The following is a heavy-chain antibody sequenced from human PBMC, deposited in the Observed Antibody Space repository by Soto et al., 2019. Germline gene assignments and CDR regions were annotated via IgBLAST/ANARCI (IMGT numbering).Heavy chain of an antibody. CDR1: GDSISSYY. CDR3: ATQEVGGSYVYTFDP. J-gene: IGHJ5*02. Sequence: SETLSLTCTVSGDSISSYYWTWIRQPPGKGLEWIAFIYYGGSINYNPSLKSRVAISVDTSKNQFSLNLNSVTAADTAVYYCATQEVGGSYVYTFDPWGQGTLVTVSS. V-gene: IGHV4-59*08. CDR2: IYYGGSI. D-gene: IGHD1-26*01.